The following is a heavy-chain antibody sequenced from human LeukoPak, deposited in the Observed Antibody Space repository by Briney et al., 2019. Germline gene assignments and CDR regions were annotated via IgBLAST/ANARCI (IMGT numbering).Heavy chain of an antibody. Sequence: GGSLRLSCSASGFTVSSNYTSWVRQAPGKGLEWVSVIYSGGSTYYAASVKGRFTISRDNSKNTLYLQTNSLRAEDTAVYYCANYGLPPYYYYMDVWGKGTTVTVSS. CDR1: GFTVSSNY. D-gene: IGHD4-17*01. CDR3: ANYGLPPYYYYMDV. CDR2: IYSGGST. V-gene: IGHV3-66*01. J-gene: IGHJ6*03.